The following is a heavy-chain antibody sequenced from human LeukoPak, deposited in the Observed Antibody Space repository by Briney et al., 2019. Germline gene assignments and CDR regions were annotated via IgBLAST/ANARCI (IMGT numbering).Heavy chain of an antibody. D-gene: IGHD6-13*01. CDR1: GGTFSSYA. J-gene: IGHJ4*02. Sequence: VASVKVSCKASGGTFSSYAISWVRQAPGQGLEWMGRIIPILGIANYAQKFQGRVTITADKSTSTAYMELSSLRSEDTAVYYCATSPLGSIAAAPLDYWGQGTLVTVSS. CDR3: ATSPLGSIAAAPLDY. CDR2: IIPILGIA. V-gene: IGHV1-69*04.